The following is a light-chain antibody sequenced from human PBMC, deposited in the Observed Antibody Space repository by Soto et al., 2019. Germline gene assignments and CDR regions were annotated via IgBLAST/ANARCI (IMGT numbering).Light chain of an antibody. CDR1: QSIRHY. CDR3: QHHNSYSQT. Sequence: DIQMTQSPPPLSASVGDRVTITCRASQSIRHYLAWYQQMPGKAPKLLIYGASTLQSGVPSRFSGSGSGTEFTLTISSLQPDDFGTYFCQHHNSYSQTFGQGTKVDIK. J-gene: IGKJ1*01. V-gene: IGKV1-5*01. CDR2: GAS.